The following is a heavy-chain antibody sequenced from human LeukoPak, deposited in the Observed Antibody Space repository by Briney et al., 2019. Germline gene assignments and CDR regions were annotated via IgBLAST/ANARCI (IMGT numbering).Heavy chain of an antibody. J-gene: IGHJ4*02. V-gene: IGHV1-2*02. CDR2: INPNSGDT. CDR1: GYTFTAYY. D-gene: IGHD6-19*01. Sequence: ASVKVSCKASGYTFTAYYMHWVRQAPGQGLEWMGWINPNSGDTNYAQKFQGRVTMTRDTSISTAYMELSSLRSDDTAVYYCARGDSIAVAGPDYWGQGALVTVSS. CDR3: ARGDSIAVAGPDY.